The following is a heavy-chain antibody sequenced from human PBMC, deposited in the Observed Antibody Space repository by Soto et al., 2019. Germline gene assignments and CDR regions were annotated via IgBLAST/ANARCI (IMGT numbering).Heavy chain of an antibody. J-gene: IGHJ5*01. CDR1: GGSISSGGYS. CDR3: ARLGRYYQSLDT. D-gene: IGHD3-10*01. CDR2: IYHSGST. Sequence: SETLSLTCAVSGGSISSGGYSWSWIRQPPGKGLEWIGYIYHSGSTYYNPSLKSRVTISLDTSKSQFSLRLTAVTAADTAVYYCARLGRYYQSLDTWGPGTLVTVSS. V-gene: IGHV4-30-2*01.